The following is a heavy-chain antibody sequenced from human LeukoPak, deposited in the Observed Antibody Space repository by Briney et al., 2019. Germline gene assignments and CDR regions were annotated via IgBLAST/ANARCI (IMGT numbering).Heavy chain of an antibody. J-gene: IGHJ3*02. CDR1: GFTFSGYA. CDR2: ISYDGTNT. D-gene: IGHD5-24*01. Sequence: PGGSLRLSCAASGFTFSGYAMHWVRQAPGKGLEWVAGISYDGTNTYYADSVKGRFTISRDNSKNTLYLQMDSLRAEDTAVYYCAGPVEMAPIAPPWGVFDIWGQGTIVTVSA. CDR3: AGPVEMAPIAPPWGVFDI. V-gene: IGHV3-30-3*01.